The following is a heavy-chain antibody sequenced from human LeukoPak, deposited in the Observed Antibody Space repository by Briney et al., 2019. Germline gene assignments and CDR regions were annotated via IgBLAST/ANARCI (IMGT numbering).Heavy chain of an antibody. CDR2: MNPNSGNT. V-gene: IGHV1-8*01. CDR1: GYTFTSYD. J-gene: IGHJ5*02. D-gene: IGHD2-15*01. CDR3: ARERGRYCSGGSCLTVFDP. Sequence: GASVKVSCKASGYTFTSYDINWVRQATGQGLEWMGWMNPNSGNTGYAQKFQGRVTMTRNTSISTAYMELSSLRSEDTAVYYCARERGRYCSGGSCLTVFDPWGQGTLVTVSS.